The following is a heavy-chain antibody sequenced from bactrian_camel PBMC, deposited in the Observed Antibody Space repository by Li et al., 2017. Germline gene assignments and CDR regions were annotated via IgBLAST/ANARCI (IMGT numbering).Heavy chain of an antibody. V-gene: IGHV3S1*01. CDR2: IATGSGTT. Sequence: VQLVESGGGSVQAGGSLRLSCAASGYTYNRNCMAWFRQAPGKEREGVARIATGSGTTYYADSVKGRFTISRDNAKSTLYLQMNSLKTEDTSVYYCASRSDGYWGQGTQVTVS. J-gene: IGHJ4*01. CDR1: GYTYNRNC. CDR3: ASRSDGY.